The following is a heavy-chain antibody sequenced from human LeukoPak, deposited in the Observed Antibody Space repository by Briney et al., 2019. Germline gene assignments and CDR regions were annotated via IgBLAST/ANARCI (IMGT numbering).Heavy chain of an antibody. CDR1: GFSLSSYG. CDR3: ASSTFLEPIDY. V-gene: IGHV3-48*04. CDR2: FSSSTTII. J-gene: IGHJ4*02. D-gene: IGHD3-3*01. Sequence: GSLRLSCAASGFSLSSYGMNWVRQAPGKGLEWVSYFSSSTTIIYYADSVKGRFTISRDNAKNSMYLQMNSLRAEDTAVYYCASSTFLEPIDYWGQGTLVTVSS.